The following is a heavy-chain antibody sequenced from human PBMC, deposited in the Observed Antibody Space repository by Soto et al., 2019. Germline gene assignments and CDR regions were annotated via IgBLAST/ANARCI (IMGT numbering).Heavy chain of an antibody. CDR1: GGSVSSGSYY. D-gene: IGHD2-15*01. V-gene: IGHV4-61*03. J-gene: IGHJ4*02. Sequence: QVQLQESGPGLVKPSETLSLTCTVSGGSVSSGSYYWTWIRQPPGKGLEWIGYLHYSGATDNNPSLKSRVTMSLDTANNLFSLILRSVTDADTAVYYCARVRSVASKGCFDYWGQGTLVTVSS. CDR2: LHYSGAT. CDR3: ARVRSVASKGCFDY.